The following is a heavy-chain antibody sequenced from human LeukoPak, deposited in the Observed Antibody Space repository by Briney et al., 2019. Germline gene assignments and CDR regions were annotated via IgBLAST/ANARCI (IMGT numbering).Heavy chain of an antibody. J-gene: IGHJ4*02. V-gene: IGHV3-30*14. CDR3: ARDDHYSNGWLPLD. CDR1: GFTFSTYS. D-gene: IGHD6-19*01. CDR2: ISYDGSKK. Sequence: GGSLRLSCAASGFTFSTYSMHWVRRAPGKGLEWVAIISYDGSKKYYADSVKGRFTISRDNSKNTLYLQMNSLRAEDTAVYYCARDDHYSNGWLPLDWGQGTLVTVSS.